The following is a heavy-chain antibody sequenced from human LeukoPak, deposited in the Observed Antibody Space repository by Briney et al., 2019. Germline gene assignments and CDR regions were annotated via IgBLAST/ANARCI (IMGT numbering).Heavy chain of an antibody. J-gene: IGHJ4*02. CDR1: GFTLRSYA. V-gene: IGHV3-23*01. CDR2: ISGGGGNT. CDR3: ARDWWLRAAAGADDC. Sequence: PGGSLRLSCAASGFTLRSYAMTWVRQAPGKGLEWLSGISGGGGNTYYADSVKGRFTISRDNSKNTLYLQMNSLRAEDTAVYFCARDWWLRAAAGADDCWGQGTLVTVSS. D-gene: IGHD6-13*01.